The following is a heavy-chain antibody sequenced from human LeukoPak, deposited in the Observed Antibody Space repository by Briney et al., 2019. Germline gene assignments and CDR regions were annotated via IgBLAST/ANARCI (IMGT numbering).Heavy chain of an antibody. V-gene: IGHV1-46*01. D-gene: IGHD2-21*01. Sequence: ASVKVSCKASGYTFTSYYMHWVRQAPGQGLEWMGIINPSGGSTSYAQKFQGRVIMTRDTSMSTVYMELSSLRSEDTAVYYCARAPSYCGGDCNWFDPWGQGTLVTVSS. J-gene: IGHJ5*02. CDR2: INPSGGST. CDR3: ARAPSYCGGDCNWFDP. CDR1: GYTFTSYY.